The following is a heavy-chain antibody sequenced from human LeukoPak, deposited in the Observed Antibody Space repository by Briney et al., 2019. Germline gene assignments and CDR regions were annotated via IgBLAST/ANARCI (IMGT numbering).Heavy chain of an antibody. CDR3: ARERADSEDYYYGMDV. V-gene: IGHV3-48*03. CDR2: ISSSGSTI. Sequence: PGGSLRLSCAASGFTFSSYEMNWVRQAPGKGLEWVSYISSSGSTIYYADSVKGRFTISRDNAKNSLYLQMNSLRAEDTAVYYCARERADSEDYYYGMDVWGKGTAVTVSS. J-gene: IGHJ6*04. D-gene: IGHD3-10*01. CDR1: GFTFSSYE.